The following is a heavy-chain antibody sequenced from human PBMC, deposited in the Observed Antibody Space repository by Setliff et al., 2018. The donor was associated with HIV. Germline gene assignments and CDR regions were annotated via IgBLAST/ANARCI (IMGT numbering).Heavy chain of an antibody. CDR2: IYYSGST. V-gene: IGHV4-61*10. Sequence: SETLSLTCKVSGDSISSGGYYWTWIRKPAGKGLEWIGHIYYSGSTYYNPSLKSRVTISEDTSKNQFSLKLSSVTAADTAVYFCARHPAGLDGWSYFDWWSQGTLVTVSS. CDR1: GDSISSGGYY. J-gene: IGHJ4*02. CDR3: ARHPAGLDGWSYFDW. D-gene: IGHD6-19*01.